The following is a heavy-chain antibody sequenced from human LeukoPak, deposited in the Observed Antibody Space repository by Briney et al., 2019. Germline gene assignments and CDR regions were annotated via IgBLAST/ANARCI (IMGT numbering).Heavy chain of an antibody. CDR2: IFGDSIT. CDR1: GLTVSNNY. D-gene: IGHD3-10*01. CDR3: VRDKGVRLTERFDS. J-gene: IGHJ4*02. Sequence: GGSLRLSCAVSGLTVSNNYMTWVRQAAGKGLEWVSLIFGDSITTYADSVKGRFTISRDNSKNTVYLQMNSLRAEDTAVYYCVRDKGVRLTERFDSWGQGTLVTVSS. V-gene: IGHV3-53*01.